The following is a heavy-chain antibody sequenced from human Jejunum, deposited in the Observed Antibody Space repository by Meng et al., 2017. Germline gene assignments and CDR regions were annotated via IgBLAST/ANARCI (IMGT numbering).Heavy chain of an antibody. J-gene: IGHJ4*02. V-gene: IGHV4-30-4*01. Sequence: QVQLQESGPGMGKPAQNVSITCTVSGASISGADYYWSWIRQPPGKGLEWIGYIYYSGATYSNPSLKSRATISIDTSKNQFSLRLTSVTAADTAVYYCVREKRRTYYFDYWGQGTLVTVSS. D-gene: IGHD3-16*01. CDR3: VREKRRTYYFDY. CDR2: IYYSGAT. CDR1: GASISGADYY.